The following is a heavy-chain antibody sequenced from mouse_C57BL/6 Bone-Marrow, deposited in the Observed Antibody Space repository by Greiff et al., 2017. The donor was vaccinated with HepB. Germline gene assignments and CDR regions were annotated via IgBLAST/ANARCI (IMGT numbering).Heavy chain of an antibody. Sequence: EVQVVESGGDLVKPGGSLKLSCAASGFTFSSYGMSWVRQTPDKRLEWVATISSGGSYTYYPDTLTGRFTISRDNAKNTLYLQMSSLKSEDTAMYYCARHRIYYDYVDYGGQGTSVTVSS. CDR2: ISSGGSYT. CDR1: GFTFSSYG. V-gene: IGHV5-6*01. J-gene: IGHJ4*01. CDR3: ARHRIYYDYVDY. D-gene: IGHD2-4*01.